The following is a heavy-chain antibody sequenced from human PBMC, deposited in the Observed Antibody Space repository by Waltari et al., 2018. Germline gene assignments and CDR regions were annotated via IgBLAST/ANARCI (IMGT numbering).Heavy chain of an antibody. Sequence: QVHRVQSGAEVKTPGASVKVSCKASAYTFSTYGLTWVRQAPGQGLEWLGWIRANDGNTNYAPSLQDRVTLTTDTSTYTAYMELNSLRPDDTAVYYCATAVGGNMEFDSWGHGSLVTVSS. J-gene: IGHJ4*01. V-gene: IGHV1-18*01. D-gene: IGHD6-19*01. CDR3: ATAVGGNMEFDS. CDR1: AYTFSTYG. CDR2: IRANDGNT.